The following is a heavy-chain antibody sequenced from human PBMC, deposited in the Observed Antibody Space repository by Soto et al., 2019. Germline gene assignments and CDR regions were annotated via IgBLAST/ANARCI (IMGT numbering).Heavy chain of an antibody. CDR1: GGSISSYY. V-gene: IGHV4-59*01. Sequence: TSETLSLTCTVSGGSISSYYWSWIRQPPGKGLEWIGYIYYSGSTNYNPSLKSRVTISVDTSKNQFSLKLSSVTAADTAVYYCARALRSSSWTPFDYWGQGALVTVSS. CDR3: ARALRSSSWTPFDY. J-gene: IGHJ4*02. D-gene: IGHD6-13*01. CDR2: IYYSGST.